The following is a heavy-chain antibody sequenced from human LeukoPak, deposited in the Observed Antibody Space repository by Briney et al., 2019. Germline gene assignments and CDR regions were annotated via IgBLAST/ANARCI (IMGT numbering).Heavy chain of an antibody. CDR3: AKALNYYGSGSYYGYFDY. CDR2: LSGNSGSI. Sequence: PGGSLRLSCAASGFTFVAYAMHWVRQARGKGLEGVSGLSGNSGSIGYADSVKGRFTISRDNAKSSLYLQMNSLRAEDTALYYCAKALNYYGSGSYYGYFDYWGQGTLVTVSS. V-gene: IGHV3-9*01. D-gene: IGHD3-10*01. J-gene: IGHJ4*02. CDR1: GFTFVAYA.